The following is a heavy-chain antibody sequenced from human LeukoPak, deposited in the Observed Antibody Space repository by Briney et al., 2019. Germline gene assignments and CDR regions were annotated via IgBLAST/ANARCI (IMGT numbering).Heavy chain of an antibody. Sequence: SETLSLTCTVSGGSISSYYWSWIRQPPGKGLEWIGYIYYSGSTNYNPSLKSRVTISVDTSKNQFSLKLSSVTAADTAVYYCARSYGGNSAFDYWGRGTLVTVSS. D-gene: IGHD4-23*01. J-gene: IGHJ4*02. CDR2: IYYSGST. CDR3: ARSYGGNSAFDY. V-gene: IGHV4-59*01. CDR1: GGSISSYY.